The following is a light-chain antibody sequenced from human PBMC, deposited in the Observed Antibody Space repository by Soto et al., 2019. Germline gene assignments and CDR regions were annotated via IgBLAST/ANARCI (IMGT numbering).Light chain of an antibody. V-gene: IGKV1-9*01. CDR2: AAS. J-gene: IGKJ2*01. CDR3: QQLNSYPHT. CDR1: QGISSY. Sequence: DIQLTQSPSFLSASVGDRVTITCRASQGISSYLAWYQQKPGKAPKLLIYAASTLQSGVPSRFSGSGSGTEFTLTINSLQPEDFATYYCQQLNSYPHTFGQGTKV.